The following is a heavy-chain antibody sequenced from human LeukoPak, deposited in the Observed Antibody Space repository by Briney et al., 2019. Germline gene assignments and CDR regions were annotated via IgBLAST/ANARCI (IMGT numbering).Heavy chain of an antibody. Sequence: SETLSLTCTVSGGSISSGGYYWSWIRQHPGQGLEWIRYIYYSGSTYYNPSLKSRVTISVDTSKNQFSLKLSSVTAADTAVYYCARLPVYDILTGYQNDAFDIWGQGTKVAVSS. CDR1: GGSISSGGYY. J-gene: IGHJ3*02. D-gene: IGHD3-9*01. CDR3: ARLPVYDILTGYQNDAFDI. V-gene: IGHV4-31*03. CDR2: IYYSGST.